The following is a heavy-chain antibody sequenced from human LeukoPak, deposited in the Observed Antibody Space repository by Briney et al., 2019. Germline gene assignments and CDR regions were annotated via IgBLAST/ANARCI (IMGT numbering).Heavy chain of an antibody. J-gene: IGHJ4*02. CDR3: ASPSDFWSPYYDY. D-gene: IGHD3-3*01. Sequence: GGSLRLSCAASGFTFNNYAMSWFRQGPGKGLEWVAVISGTGGVTYYADSVKGRFTVSRDNSKNTLFLQMNTLRAEDTALYYCASPSDFWSPYYDYWGQGTLVTVSS. V-gene: IGHV3-23*01. CDR1: GFTFNNYA. CDR2: ISGTGGVT.